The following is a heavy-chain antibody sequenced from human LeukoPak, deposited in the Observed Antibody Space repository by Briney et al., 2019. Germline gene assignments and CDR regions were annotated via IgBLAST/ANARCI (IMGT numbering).Heavy chain of an antibody. CDR2: IYYSGST. CDR1: GGSISSYY. V-gene: IGHV4-59*01. J-gene: IGHJ3*02. Sequence: SETLSLTCTVSGGSISSYYWSWLRQPPGKGLEWIGYIYYSGSTNYNPSLESRVTISVDTSKNQFSLKLSSVTAADTAVYFCARWYSSSSRAFDIWGQGTMVTVSS. CDR3: ARWYSSSSRAFDI. D-gene: IGHD6-6*01.